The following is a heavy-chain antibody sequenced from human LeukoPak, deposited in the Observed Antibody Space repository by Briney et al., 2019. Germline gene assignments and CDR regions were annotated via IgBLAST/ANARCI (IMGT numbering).Heavy chain of an antibody. CDR2: IKKDGSEK. CDR1: GFTFSTYW. J-gene: IGHJ4*02. Sequence: HPGGSLRLSCAASGFTFSTYWMSWVRQAPGKGLEWVANIKKDGSEKYYMDSVKGRFTISRDNSKNMLYLQVNSLRAEDTAVYYCAKGDPFDINNFSPLFDFWGRGTLVTVSS. CDR3: AKGDPFDINNFSPLFDF. V-gene: IGHV3-7*03. D-gene: IGHD1-20*01.